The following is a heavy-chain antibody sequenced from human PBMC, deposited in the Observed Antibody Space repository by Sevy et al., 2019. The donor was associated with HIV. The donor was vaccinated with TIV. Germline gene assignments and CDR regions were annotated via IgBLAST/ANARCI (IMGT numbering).Heavy chain of an antibody. CDR2: IRSKANSYAT. D-gene: IGHD4-4*01. J-gene: IGHJ6*02. CDR3: TTFLGLVMMTTVTKTSSRSSQDYYYYYGMDV. Sequence: GGSLRLSCAASGFTFSGSAMHWVRQASGKGLEWVGRIRSKANSYATAYAASVKGRFTISRDDSKNTAYLQMNSLKTEDTAAYYCTTFLGLVMMTTVTKTSSRSSQDYYYYYGMDVWGQGTTVTVSS. V-gene: IGHV3-73*01. CDR1: GFTFSGSA.